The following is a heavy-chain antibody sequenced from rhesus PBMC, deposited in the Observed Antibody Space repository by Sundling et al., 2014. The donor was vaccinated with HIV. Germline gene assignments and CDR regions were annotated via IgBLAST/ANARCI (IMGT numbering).Heavy chain of an antibody. Sequence: EVQLVETGGGLVQPGGSLKLSCAASGFTFISYGMSWVRQAPGKGLEWVSAINSGGDSTYYTDSVKGRFTISRDNSKNTLSLQMNSLRAEDTAVYYCAKFPGLELFYHWGQGVLVTVSS. CDR3: AKFPGLELFYH. J-gene: IGHJ4*01. CDR1: GFTFISYG. D-gene: IGHD1-26*01. V-gene: IGHV3-103*01. CDR2: INSGGDST.